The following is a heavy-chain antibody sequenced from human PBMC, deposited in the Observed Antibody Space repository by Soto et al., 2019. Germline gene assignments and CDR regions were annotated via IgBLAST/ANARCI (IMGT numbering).Heavy chain of an antibody. CDR3: AKDKDYDFWSGPSLDV. CDR1: GFTFDDYA. D-gene: IGHD3-3*01. J-gene: IGHJ6*02. CDR2: ISWNSGSI. Sequence: LRLSCAASGFTFDDYAMHWVRQAPGKGLEWVSGISWNSGSIGYADSVKGRFTISRDNAKNSLYLQMNSLRAEDTALYYCAKDKDYDFWSGPSLDVWGQGTTVTVSS. V-gene: IGHV3-9*01.